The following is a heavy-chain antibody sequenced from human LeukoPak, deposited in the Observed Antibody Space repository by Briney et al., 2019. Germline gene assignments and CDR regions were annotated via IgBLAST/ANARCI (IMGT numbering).Heavy chain of an antibody. CDR3: ARFYYDFWSGYYSAEYFQH. CDR2: INPNSGGT. CDR1: GGTFSSYA. V-gene: IGHV1-2*02. Sequence: ASVKVSCKASGGTFSSYAISCVRQAPGQGREWMGWINPNSGGTNYAQKFQGRVTMTRDTSISTAYMELSRLRSDDTAVYYCARFYYDFWSGYYSAEYFQHWGQGTLVTVSS. J-gene: IGHJ1*01. D-gene: IGHD3-3*01.